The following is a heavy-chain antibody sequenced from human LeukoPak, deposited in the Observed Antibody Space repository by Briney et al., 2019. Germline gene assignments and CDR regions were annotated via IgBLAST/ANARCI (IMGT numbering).Heavy chain of an antibody. CDR3: ARGRVAARKHQGLVFGY. Sequence: ASVKVSCKASGYTFTSYDINWVRQATGQGLEGMGWMNPNSGNTGYAQKFQGRVTMTRNTSISTAYMELSSLRSEDTAVYYCARGRVAARKHQGLVFGYWGQGTLVTVSS. D-gene: IGHD6-19*01. J-gene: IGHJ4*02. V-gene: IGHV1-8*01. CDR2: MNPNSGNT. CDR1: GYTFTSYD.